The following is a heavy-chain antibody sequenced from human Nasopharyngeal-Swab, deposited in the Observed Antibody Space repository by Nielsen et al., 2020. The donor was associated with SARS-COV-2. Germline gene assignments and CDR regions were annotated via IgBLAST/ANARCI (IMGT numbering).Heavy chain of an antibody. J-gene: IGHJ4*02. CDR1: GASIAYSIFY. D-gene: IGHD6-13*01. V-gene: IGHV4-39*01. CDR3: VRSSSWYYFDY. Sequence: SETLSLTCTVSGASIAYSIFYWGWIRQPPGKGLAWIGNIYYNGNTYQNPSLKSRLTISVDKSKNQFSLQLSSVTAADTAVYYCVRSSSWYYFDYWGQGALVTVSS. CDR2: IYYNGNT.